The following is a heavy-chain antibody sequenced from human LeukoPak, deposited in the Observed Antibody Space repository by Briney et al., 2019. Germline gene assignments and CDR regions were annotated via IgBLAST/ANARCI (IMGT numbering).Heavy chain of an antibody. J-gene: IGHJ3*02. CDR2: INPSGGST. D-gene: IGHD3-22*01. V-gene: IGHV1-46*01. Sequence: ASVKVSCKASGYTFTSYYMHWVRQPPAQGLEWMGIINPSGGSTSYAQKFQGRVTMTRDMSTSTVYMELSSLRSEDTAVYYCAREEDSSGYYFPYNAFDIWGQGTMVTVSS. CDR3: AREEDSSGYYFPYNAFDI. CDR1: GYTFTSYY.